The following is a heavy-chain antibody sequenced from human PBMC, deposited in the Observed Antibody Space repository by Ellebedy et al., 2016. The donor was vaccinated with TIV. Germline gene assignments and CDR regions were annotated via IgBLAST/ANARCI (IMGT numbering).Heavy chain of an antibody. Sequence: ESLKISCAASGFTFSSYAMHWVRQPPGKGLEWVGDIFHTGIIDYNPSLKHRTSISVDYSRNQFSLRLSSVTAADTAVYYCATLIVGLYYFDYWGQGALVTVSS. D-gene: IGHD1-26*01. CDR2: IFHTGII. J-gene: IGHJ4*02. CDR1: GFTFSSYA. V-gene: IGHV4-34*12. CDR3: ATLIVGLYYFDY.